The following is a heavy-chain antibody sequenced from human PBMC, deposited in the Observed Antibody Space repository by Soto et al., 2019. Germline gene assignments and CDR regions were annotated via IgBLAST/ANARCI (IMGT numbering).Heavy chain of an antibody. Sequence: SETLSLTCTVSDDFISSYYWNWIRQPAGKGLEWIGRVSTNGATNYNPSLEGRVTMSVDTSKNQFSLKLTSVTAADTAVYFCARADYEILTGSYAMDVWGQGTTVTVSS. CDR2: VSTNGAT. J-gene: IGHJ6*02. CDR1: DDFISSYY. CDR3: ARADYEILTGSYAMDV. V-gene: IGHV4-4*07. D-gene: IGHD3-9*01.